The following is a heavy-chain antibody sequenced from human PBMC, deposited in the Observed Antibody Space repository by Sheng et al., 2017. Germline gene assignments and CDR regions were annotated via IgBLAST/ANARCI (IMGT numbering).Heavy chain of an antibody. CDR3: ARERLELSRITIFVGPNNWFDP. J-gene: IGHJ5*02. V-gene: IGHV4-34*01. Sequence: QVQLQQWGAGLLKPSETLSLTCAVYGGSFSGYYWSWIRQHPGKGLEWIGEINHSGSTNYNPSLKSRVTISVDTSKNQFSLKLSSVTAADTAVYYCARERLELSRITIFVGPNNWFDPWGQGTLVTVSS. D-gene: IGHD3-3*01. CDR1: GGSFSGYY. CDR2: INHSGST.